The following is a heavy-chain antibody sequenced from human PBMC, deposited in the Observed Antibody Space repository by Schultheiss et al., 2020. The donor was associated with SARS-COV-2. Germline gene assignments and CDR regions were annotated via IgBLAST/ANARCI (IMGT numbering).Heavy chain of an antibody. D-gene: IGHD3-9*01. CDR1: GFTFSSYN. J-gene: IGHJ2*01. CDR3: ARASYYDILTGYSLADGWYFDL. CDR2: IWYDGSNK. Sequence: GGSLRLSCAASGFTFSSYNMHWVRQAPGKGLEWVAVIWYDGSNKYYADSVKGRFTISRDNSKNTLYLQMNSPRAEDTALYYCARASYYDILTGYSLADGWYFDLWGRGTLVTVSS. V-gene: IGHV3-33*01.